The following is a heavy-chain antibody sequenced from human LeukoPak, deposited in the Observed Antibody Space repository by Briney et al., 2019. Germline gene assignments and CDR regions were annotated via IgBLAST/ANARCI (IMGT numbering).Heavy chain of an antibody. Sequence: GGSLRLSCAVSGFTVSSNYMSWVRQAPGKGLEWVGNIQPDGSEQYPVDSVKGRFTISRDNSRNSLFLQMSSLRVEDTAVYYCASQSFARFDPWGQGTLVTVSS. CDR3: ASQSFARFDP. CDR1: GFTVSSNY. CDR2: IQPDGSEQ. J-gene: IGHJ5*02. D-gene: IGHD3-16*01. V-gene: IGHV3-7*01.